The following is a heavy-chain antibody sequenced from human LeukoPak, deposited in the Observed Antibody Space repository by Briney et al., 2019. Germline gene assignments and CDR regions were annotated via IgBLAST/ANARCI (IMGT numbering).Heavy chain of an antibody. D-gene: IGHD3-3*01. CDR1: GGSISSSSYY. CDR3: ARVDFWSGYYMYFDY. V-gene: IGHV4-39*01. CDR2: IYYSGST. J-gene: IGHJ4*02. Sequence: SETLSLTCTVSGGSISSSSYYWGWIRQPPGKGLEWIGSIYYSGSTYYNPSLKSRVTISVDTSKNQFSLKLSSVTAADTAVYYCARVDFWSGYYMYFDYWGQGTLVTVSS.